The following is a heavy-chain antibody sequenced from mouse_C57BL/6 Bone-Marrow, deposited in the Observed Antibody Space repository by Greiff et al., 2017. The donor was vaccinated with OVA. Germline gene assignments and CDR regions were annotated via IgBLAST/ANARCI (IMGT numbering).Heavy chain of an antibody. V-gene: IGHV1-36*01. J-gene: IGHJ2*01. D-gene: IGHD1-1*01. Sequence: EVHLVESGPVLVKPGPSVKISCKASGFTFTDYYMHWVKQSHGKSLEWIGLVYPYNGGTSYNQKFKGKATLTVDTSSSTAYMELNSLTSEDSAVYYCGFITTVVEYYFDYWGQGTTLTVSS. CDR1: GFTFTDYY. CDR2: VYPYNGGT. CDR3: GFITTVVEYYFDY.